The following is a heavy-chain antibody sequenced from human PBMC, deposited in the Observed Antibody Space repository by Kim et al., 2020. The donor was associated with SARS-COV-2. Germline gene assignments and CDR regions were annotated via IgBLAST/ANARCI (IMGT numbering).Heavy chain of an antibody. D-gene: IGHD2-15*01. J-gene: IGHJ4*02. Sequence: GGSLRLSCAASGFTFDDYAMHWVRQAPGKGLEWVSLISGDGGSTYYADSVKGRFTISRDNSKNSLYLQMNSLRTEDTALYYCAKDVAARTGYCSGGSCYSANYWGQGTLVTVSS. CDR1: GFTFDDYA. CDR3: AKDVAARTGYCSGGSCYSANY. V-gene: IGHV3-43*02. CDR2: ISGDGGST.